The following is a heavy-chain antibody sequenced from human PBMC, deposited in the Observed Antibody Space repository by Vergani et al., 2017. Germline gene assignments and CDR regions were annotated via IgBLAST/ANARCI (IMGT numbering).Heavy chain of an antibody. CDR2: ISSSSSTI. CDR1: GFTFSSYS. D-gene: IGHD6-19*01. J-gene: IGHJ3*02. CDR3: ARVSIGRLGAFDI. Sequence: EVQLVESGGGLIHPGGSLRLSCAASGFTFSSYSMNWVRQAPGKGLEWVSYISSSSSTIYYADSVKGRFTISRDNAKNSLYLQMNSLRAEDTAVYYCARVSIGRLGAFDIWGQGTMVTVSS. V-gene: IGHV3-48*01.